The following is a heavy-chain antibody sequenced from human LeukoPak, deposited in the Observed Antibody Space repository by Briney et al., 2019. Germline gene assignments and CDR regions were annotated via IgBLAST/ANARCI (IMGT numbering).Heavy chain of an antibody. V-gene: IGHV4-4*02. CDR2: FDRSGSI. D-gene: IGHD2-8*01. CDR1: GGSVSDDHW. Sequence: SETLSLTCAVSGGSVSDDHWWSWVRQPPGKGLEWIGEFDRSGSITYNPSLQSRVTISVDKSRNQFSLRLTSVTAADTAIYYCVRNGFHSLHYWGQGTLVTVSS. CDR3: VRNGFHSLHY. J-gene: IGHJ4*02.